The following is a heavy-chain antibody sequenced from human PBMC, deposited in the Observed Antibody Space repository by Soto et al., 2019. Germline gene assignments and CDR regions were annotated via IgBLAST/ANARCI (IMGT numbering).Heavy chain of an antibody. V-gene: IGHV3-33*01. Sequence: GGSLRLSCAASGFTFSIEGMHWVRQAPGKGLEWVAVIWYDGSNKYYADSVKGRFTISRDNSKNTLYLQMNSLRAEDTAVYYCARDSSGWPFDYWGQGTLVTVSS. D-gene: IGHD6-19*01. CDR2: IWYDGSNK. J-gene: IGHJ4*02. CDR1: GFTFSIEG. CDR3: ARDSSGWPFDY.